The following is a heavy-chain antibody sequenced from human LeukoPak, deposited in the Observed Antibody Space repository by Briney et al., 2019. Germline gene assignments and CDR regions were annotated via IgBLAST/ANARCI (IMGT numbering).Heavy chain of an antibody. V-gene: IGHV1-69*05. D-gene: IGHD3-3*01. CDR2: IIPIFGTA. J-gene: IGHJ6*03. CDR3: ARDGTSDFWSGYSTRHYYMDV. CDR1: GGTFSSYA. Sequence: SVKVSCKASGGTFSSYAFSWVRQAPGKGLEWMGGIIPIFGTANYAQKIQGRVTITTDESTSTAYMELSSLRSEDTAVYYCARDGTSDFWSGYSTRHYYMDVSGKGTTVTVSS.